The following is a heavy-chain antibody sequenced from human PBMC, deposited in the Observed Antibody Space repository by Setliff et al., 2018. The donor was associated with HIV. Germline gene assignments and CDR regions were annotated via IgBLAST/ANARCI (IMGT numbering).Heavy chain of an antibody. CDR1: GFNFATAW. J-gene: IGHJ3*02. CDR3: ILLGMHGAFDI. D-gene: IGHD7-27*01. Sequence: PGGSLRLSCEASGFNFATAWMNWVRRAPGKGLEWVARIRGEADGGETEYAAPVKGRFTVSRDDSKNTLYLQMNSLKTDDTAVYYCILLGMHGAFDIWGQGTMVTVSS. CDR2: IRGEADGGET. V-gene: IGHV3-15*01.